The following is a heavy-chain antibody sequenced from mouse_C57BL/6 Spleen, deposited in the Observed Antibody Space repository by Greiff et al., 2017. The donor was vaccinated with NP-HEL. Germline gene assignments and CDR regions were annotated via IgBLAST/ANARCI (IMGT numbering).Heavy chain of an antibody. V-gene: IGHV1-54*01. CDR1: GYAFTNYL. CDR3: ARNGDWDGSWFAY. CDR2: INPGSGGT. D-gene: IGHD4-1*01. Sequence: VQLQQSGAELVRPGTSVKVSCKASGYAFTNYLIEWVKQRPGQGLEWIGVINPGSGGTNYNEKFKGKATLTADNSSSTAYMQLSSLTSEDSAVYFCARNGDWDGSWFAYWGQGTLVTVSA. J-gene: IGHJ3*01.